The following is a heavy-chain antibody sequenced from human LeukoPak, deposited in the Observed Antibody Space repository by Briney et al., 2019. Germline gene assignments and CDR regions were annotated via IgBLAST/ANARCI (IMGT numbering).Heavy chain of an antibody. Sequence: KTSETRSLTSDVYGASFSSYYWSCIRQPPRKVLEWIGNIYYSGSTYYDPSFKGRLTISVDMSKNQFSLKLSSVTAADTAVYYCASLRTGDFDYWGREPWSPSP. CDR1: GASFSSYY. CDR2: IYYSGST. J-gene: IGHJ4*02. V-gene: IGHV4-34*01. CDR3: ASLRTGDFDY. D-gene: IGHD3-10*01.